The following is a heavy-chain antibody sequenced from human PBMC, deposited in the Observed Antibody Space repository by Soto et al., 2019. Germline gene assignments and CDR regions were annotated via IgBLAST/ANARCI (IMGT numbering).Heavy chain of an antibody. Sequence: LVKGSWKAAVSTYTRCVGGCVIVAHGQVLEWMGGIIPIFGTANYAQKFQGRVTITADESTSTAYMELSSLRSEDTAVYYCASQLRFCHQGYYYGMDVWGQGTTVTVSS. V-gene: IGHV1-69*13. CDR1: VSTYTRCV. CDR3: ASQLRFCHQGYYYGMDV. J-gene: IGHJ6*02. CDR2: IIPIFGTA. D-gene: IGHD3-3*01.